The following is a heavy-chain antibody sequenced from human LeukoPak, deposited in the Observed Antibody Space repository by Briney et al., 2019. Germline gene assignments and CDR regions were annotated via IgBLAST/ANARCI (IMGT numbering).Heavy chain of an antibody. Sequence: GGSLRLSCVGSGFEQAGFNFRNSGMHWVRQAPGKGLEWVAVISYDGNNKYYADSVKDRFTISRDNSKNTLYLQMNSLRAEDTAVYYCAKESHGYYFDYWGQGTLVTVSS. J-gene: IGHJ4*02. CDR3: AKESHGYYFDY. D-gene: IGHD3-10*01. V-gene: IGHV3-30*18. CDR1: GFEQAGFNFRNSG. CDR2: ISYDGNNK.